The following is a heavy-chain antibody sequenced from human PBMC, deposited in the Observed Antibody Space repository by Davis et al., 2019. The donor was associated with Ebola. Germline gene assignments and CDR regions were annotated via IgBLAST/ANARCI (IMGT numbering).Heavy chain of an antibody. V-gene: IGHV3-23*01. J-gene: IGHJ4*02. D-gene: IGHD3-3*01. CDR2: ISGSGGST. CDR3: AKDGEAPYYDFWSGYYINYYFDY. CDR1: GFTFSSYA. Sequence: PGGSLRLSCAASGFTFSSYAMSWVRQAPGQGLEWVSAISGSGGSTYYADSVKGRFTISRDNSKNTLYLQMNSLRAEDTAVYYCAKDGEAPYYDFWSGYYINYYFDYWGQGTLVTVSS.